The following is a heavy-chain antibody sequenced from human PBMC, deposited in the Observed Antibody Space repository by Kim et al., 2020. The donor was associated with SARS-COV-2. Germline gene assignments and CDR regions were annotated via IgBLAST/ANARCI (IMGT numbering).Heavy chain of an antibody. V-gene: IGHV4-39*01. CDR1: GGSISSSSYY. D-gene: IGHD6-19*01. J-gene: IGHJ4*02. CDR3: AARVAGVWRDGSDFDY. Sequence: SETLSLTCTVSGGSISSSSYYWGWIRQPPGKGLEWIGSIYYSGSTYYNPSLKSRVTISVDTSKNQFSLKLSSVTAADTAVYYCAARVAGVWRDGSDFDYWGQGTLVTVSS. CDR2: IYYSGST.